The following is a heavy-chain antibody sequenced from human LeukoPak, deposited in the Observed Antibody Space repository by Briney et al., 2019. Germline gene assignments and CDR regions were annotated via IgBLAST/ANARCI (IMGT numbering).Heavy chain of an antibody. V-gene: IGHV4-34*01. Sequence: KPSETLSLTCAVYGGSFRGYYWSWIRQPPGKGLEWIGEINHSGSTNYNPSLKSRVTISVDTSKNQFSLKLSSVTAADTAVYYCARPKGIGRYYGSGSYYDYWGQGTLVTVSS. J-gene: IGHJ4*02. CDR3: ARPKGIGRYYGSGSYYDY. CDR1: GGSFRGYY. D-gene: IGHD3-10*01. CDR2: INHSGST.